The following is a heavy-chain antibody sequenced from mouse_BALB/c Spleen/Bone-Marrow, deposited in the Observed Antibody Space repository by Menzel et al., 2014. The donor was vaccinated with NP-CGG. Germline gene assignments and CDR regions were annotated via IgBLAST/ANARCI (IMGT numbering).Heavy chain of an antibody. J-gene: IGHJ4*01. D-gene: IGHD4-1*01. CDR2: IYPGSGNT. CDR3: ARDWDYYAMDY. CDR1: GYTFTDYY. Sequence: QVQLQQSGAELARPGASVKLSCKASGYTFTDYYINWVKQRTGQGLEWIGEIYPGSGNTYYNEKFKGKATLTADKSSSTAYMQLSSLTSGDSAVYFCARDWDYYAMDYWGQGTSVTVSS. V-gene: IGHV1-77*01.